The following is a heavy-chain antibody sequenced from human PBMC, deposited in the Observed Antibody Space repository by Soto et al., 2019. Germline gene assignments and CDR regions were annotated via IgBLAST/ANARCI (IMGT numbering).Heavy chain of an antibody. Sequence: GGSLRLSCAASGFTFDDYAMHWVRQAPGKGLEWVSGISWNSGSIGYADSVKGRFTISRDNAKNSLYLQMNSLRAEDTALYYCAKDDTRGWPAYYFDYWGQGTLVTVSS. CDR3: AKDDTRGWPAYYFDY. CDR1: GFTFDDYA. V-gene: IGHV3-9*01. CDR2: ISWNSGSI. J-gene: IGHJ4*02. D-gene: IGHD6-19*01.